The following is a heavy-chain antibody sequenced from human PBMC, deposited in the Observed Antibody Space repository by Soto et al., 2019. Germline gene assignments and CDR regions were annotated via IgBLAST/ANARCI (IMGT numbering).Heavy chain of an antibody. CDR3: ARAGYCSGGRCYSPYYYYYGMDV. CDR2: ISYDGNIK. Sequence: QAQLVESGGGVVQPGRSLRLSCGASAFSFGHYAMHWVRQAPGKGLECVAVISYDGNIKRYADSVKGRFTISRDNSENTLYLQMNSLRPEDTAVYYCARAGYCSGGRCYSPYYYYYGMDVWGQGTTVTVSS. CDR1: AFSFGHYA. D-gene: IGHD2-15*01. J-gene: IGHJ6*02. V-gene: IGHV3-30-3*01.